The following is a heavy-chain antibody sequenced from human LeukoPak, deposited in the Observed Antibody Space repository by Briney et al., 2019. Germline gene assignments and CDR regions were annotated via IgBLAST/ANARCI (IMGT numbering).Heavy chain of an antibody. Sequence: ASVKVSCKASGYTFTSYCMHWVRQAPGQRPEWMGWMGPNSGDTGYAQKFQDRVTMTRNTSISTAYMELSSLRSDDTAVYYCARGPPNWGYDYWGPGTLVTVSS. CDR1: GYTFTSYC. J-gene: IGHJ4*02. D-gene: IGHD7-27*01. V-gene: IGHV1-8*02. CDR3: ARGPPNWGYDY. CDR2: MGPNSGDT.